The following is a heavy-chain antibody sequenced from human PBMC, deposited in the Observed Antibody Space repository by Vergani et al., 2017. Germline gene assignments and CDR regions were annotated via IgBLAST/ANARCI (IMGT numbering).Heavy chain of an antibody. J-gene: IGHJ4*02. CDR2: IVVGSGNT. Sequence: QMQLVQSGPEVKKPGTSVKVSCKASGFTFTSSAVQWVRQARGQRLEWIGWIVVGSGNTNYAQKFQERVTITRDMSTSTAYMELSSLRSEDTAVYYCAAVPSCGGDCYRDYWGQGTLVTVSS. CDR3: AAVPSCGGDCYRDY. CDR1: GFTFTSSA. D-gene: IGHD2-21*02. V-gene: IGHV1-58*01.